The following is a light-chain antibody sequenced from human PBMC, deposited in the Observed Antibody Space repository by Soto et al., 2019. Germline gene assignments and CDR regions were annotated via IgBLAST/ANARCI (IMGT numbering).Light chain of an antibody. Sequence: QSALTQPRSVSGSPGQSVTISCTGTSSDVGGCEYVSWYQQYPGKAPKLMIYAVTRRPSGVPDRFSGSKSGNTASLTISGLQAEDEADYYCCSYAGSYTWVFGGGTKLTVL. CDR2: AVT. CDR1: SSDVGGCEY. CDR3: CSYAGSYTWV. J-gene: IGLJ3*02. V-gene: IGLV2-11*01.